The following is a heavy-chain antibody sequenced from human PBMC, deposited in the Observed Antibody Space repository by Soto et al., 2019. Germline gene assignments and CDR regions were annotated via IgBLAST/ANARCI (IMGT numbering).Heavy chain of an antibody. V-gene: IGHV1-69*13. CDR2: IIPIFSTA. CDR3: AREQLEYDSSGLYYYYGMDV. D-gene: IGHD3-22*01. CDR1: GGTFSSYA. Sequence: SVKVSCKASGGTFSSYAISWVRQAPGQGLEWMGGIIPIFSTANYAQKFQGRVTITADESTSTAYMELSSLRSEDTAVYYCAREQLEYDSSGLYYYYGMDVWGQGTTVTVSS. J-gene: IGHJ6*02.